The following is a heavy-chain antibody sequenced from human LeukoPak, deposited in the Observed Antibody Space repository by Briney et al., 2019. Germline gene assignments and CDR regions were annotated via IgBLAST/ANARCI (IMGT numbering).Heavy chain of an antibody. CDR1: GFTFSSYS. CDR3: ARGFDCSTASCSCMDV. V-gene: IGHV3-21*04. CDR2: ISSSSSYI. Sequence: GGSLRLSCAASGFTFSSYSMNWVRQAPGKGLEWVSSISSSSSYIYYADSMKGRFTISRDNSKNSLYLQMNSLRADDTAVYYCARGFDCSTASCSCMDVWGQGTTVTVSS. J-gene: IGHJ6*02. D-gene: IGHD2-21*01.